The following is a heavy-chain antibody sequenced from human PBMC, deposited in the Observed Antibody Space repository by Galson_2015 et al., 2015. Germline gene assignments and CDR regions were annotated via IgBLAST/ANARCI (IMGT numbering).Heavy chain of an antibody. Sequence: SLRLCCAASEFTFSSYYMSWVRQAPGKGLEWVSSISSTTTYIYYADSVKGRFTISRDNAKNSLYLQMNSLGAEDTAVYYCARQILDYDFWSGYYPTNFDYWGQGTLVTVSS. J-gene: IGHJ4*02. V-gene: IGHV3-21*01. CDR1: EFTFSSYY. CDR2: ISSTTTYI. D-gene: IGHD3-3*01. CDR3: ARQILDYDFWSGYYPTNFDY.